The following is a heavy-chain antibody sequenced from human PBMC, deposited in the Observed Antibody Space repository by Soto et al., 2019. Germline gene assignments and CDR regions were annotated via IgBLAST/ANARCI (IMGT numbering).Heavy chain of an antibody. CDR3: ARDHPHSYGVYYFDY. CDR1: RYSIFNQF. Sequence: SVTMTLTRAINRYSIFNQFWYCIRQSPGKGLEWIGYIYSSGSTHYNPSLQNRVTISIDTSKNQVSLKVNSVTAADTAVYYCARDHPHSYGVYYFDYWGQG. D-gene: IGHD5-18*01. V-gene: IGHV4-59*11. CDR2: IYSSGST. J-gene: IGHJ4*02.